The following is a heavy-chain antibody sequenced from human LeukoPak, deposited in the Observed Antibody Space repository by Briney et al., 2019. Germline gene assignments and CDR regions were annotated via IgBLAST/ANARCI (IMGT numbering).Heavy chain of an antibody. CDR1: GYTFTSYG. CDR2: INPNSGGT. Sequence: GASVKVSCKASGYTFTSYGISWVRQAPGQGLEWMGWINPNSGGTNYAQRFQGRVTMTRDTSIRTAYMELSRLRSDGTAVYYCARDRDVDWRWLQFSSFDIWGQGTMVTVSS. CDR3: ARDRDVDWRWLQFSSFDI. D-gene: IGHD5-24*01. V-gene: IGHV1-2*02. J-gene: IGHJ3*02.